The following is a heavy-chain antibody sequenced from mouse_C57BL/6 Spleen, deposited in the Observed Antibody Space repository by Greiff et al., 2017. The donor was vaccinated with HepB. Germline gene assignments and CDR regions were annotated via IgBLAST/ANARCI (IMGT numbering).Heavy chain of an antibody. CDR3: ARSDGYPYYAMDY. J-gene: IGHJ4*01. Sequence: VQLQESGPELVKPGASVKISCKASGYAFSSSWMNWVKQRPGKGLERIGRIYPGDGDTNYNGKFKGKATLTADKSSSTAYMQLSSLTSEDSAVYFCARSDGYPYYAMDYWGQGTSVTVSS. V-gene: IGHV1-82*01. CDR1: GYAFSSSW. CDR2: IYPGDGDT. D-gene: IGHD2-3*01.